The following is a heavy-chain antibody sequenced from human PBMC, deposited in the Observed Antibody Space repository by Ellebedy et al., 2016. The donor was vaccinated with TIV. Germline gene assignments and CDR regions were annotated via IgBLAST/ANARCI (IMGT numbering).Heavy chain of an antibody. D-gene: IGHD1-1*01. J-gene: IGHJ4*02. V-gene: IGHV4-39*01. CDR1: GGSISSRGYY. CDR3: ARRRTGDDIDFDS. Sequence: MPSETLSLTCAVSGGSISSRGYYWAWIRQPPGKGLEWIGTFFYNGNTYLNPSLKSRVTVSGDTSKNLFSLDLRPVTAADTAVYFCARRRTGDDIDFDSWGQGTLVSVSS. CDR2: FFYNGNT.